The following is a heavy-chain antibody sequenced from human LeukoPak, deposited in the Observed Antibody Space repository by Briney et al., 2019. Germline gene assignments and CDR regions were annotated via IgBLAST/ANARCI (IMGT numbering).Heavy chain of an antibody. CDR2: IYYSGST. J-gene: IGHJ4*02. D-gene: IGHD3-22*01. CDR1: GGSISSYY. Sequence: SETLSLTCTVSGGSISSYYWSWIRQPPGKGLEWIGDIYYSGSTNYNPSLKSRVTISVDTSKNQFSLKLSSVTAADTAVYYCARTRPYYYDSSGYYDYWGQGTLVTVSS. V-gene: IGHV4-59*08. CDR3: ARTRPYYYDSSGYYDY.